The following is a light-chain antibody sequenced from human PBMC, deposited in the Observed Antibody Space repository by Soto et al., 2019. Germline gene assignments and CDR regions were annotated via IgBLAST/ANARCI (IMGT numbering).Light chain of an antibody. CDR2: VDTEGSH. V-gene: IGLV4-69*01. CDR3: QTWGTGIRVV. Sequence: QLVLTQSPSASASLGASVKLTCTLSSGHSSYAIAWYQQQPEKGPRYLMKVDTEGSHNEGDGIPDRFSGSSSGAERYLTISSLQSEDEADYYCQTWGTGIRVVFGGGTKLTVL. J-gene: IGLJ2*01. CDR1: SGHSSYA.